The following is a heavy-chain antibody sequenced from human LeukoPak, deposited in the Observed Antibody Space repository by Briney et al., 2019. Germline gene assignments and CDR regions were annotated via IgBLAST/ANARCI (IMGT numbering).Heavy chain of an antibody. CDR1: GGSFGNYY. V-gene: IGHV4-30-4*08. CDR3: ATTARHCPDY. D-gene: IGHD6-6*01. CDR2: IYYSGST. Sequence: PSETLSLTCTVSGGSFGNYYWSWIRQPPGKGLEWIGYIYYSGSTYYNPSLKSRVTISIDTSKNQFSLRLSSVTAADTAVYYCATTARHCPDYWGQGTLVTVSS. J-gene: IGHJ4*02.